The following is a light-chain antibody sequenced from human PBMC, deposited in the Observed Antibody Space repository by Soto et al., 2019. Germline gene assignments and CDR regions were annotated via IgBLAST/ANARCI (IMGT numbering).Light chain of an antibody. CDR3: QQYSNWPRT. CDR1: QSVSSN. Sequence: EIVLTQSPGTLSLSPGERATVSCRASQSVSSNLAWYQQKPGQAPRLLIYGTSTRATGIPARFSGSGSGTEFTLTISSLQSEDFAVYYCQQYSNWPRTFGQGTKV. V-gene: IGKV3-15*01. J-gene: IGKJ1*01. CDR2: GTS.